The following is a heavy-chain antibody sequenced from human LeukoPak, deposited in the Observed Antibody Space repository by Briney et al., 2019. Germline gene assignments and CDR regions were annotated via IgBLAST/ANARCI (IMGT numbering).Heavy chain of an antibody. J-gene: IGHJ4*02. CDR1: GYTFTGYY. D-gene: IGHD2-15*01. CDR3: ARDLADTLEGPGN. Sequence: ASVKVSCKASGYTFTGYYIHWVRQAPGQGLDWVGWINPKSVGTHLVQKFHGRVTMTRDTYTSTAYMELSSLTSADPAVYFCARDLADTLEGPGNWGQETLVTVSS. V-gene: IGHV1-2*02. CDR2: INPKSVGT.